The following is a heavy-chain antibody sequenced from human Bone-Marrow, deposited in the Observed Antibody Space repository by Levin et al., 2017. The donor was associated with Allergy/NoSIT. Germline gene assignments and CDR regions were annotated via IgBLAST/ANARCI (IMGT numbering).Heavy chain of an antibody. CDR2: ISSNGGST. J-gene: IGHJ5*02. CDR1: GFTFSSYA. Sequence: PGGSLRLSCSASGFTFSSYAMHWVRQAPGKGLEYVSAISSNGGSTYYADSVKGRFTISRDNSKNTLYLQMSSLRAEDTAVYYCVKGGHSMVRGAWFDPWGQGTLVTVSS. V-gene: IGHV3-64D*06. CDR3: VKGGHSMVRGAWFDP. D-gene: IGHD3-10*01.